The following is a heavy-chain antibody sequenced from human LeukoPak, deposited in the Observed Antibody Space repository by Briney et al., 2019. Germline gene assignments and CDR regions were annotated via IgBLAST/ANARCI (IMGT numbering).Heavy chain of an antibody. Sequence: SETLSLTCTVSGGSISSYYWSWIRQPPGKGLEWIGYIYYSGSTNYNPSLKSRVTISVDTSKNQFSLKLSSATAADTAVYYCARASLAYCGGDCYSHFDYWGQGTLVTVSS. V-gene: IGHV4-59*01. D-gene: IGHD2-21*02. CDR2: IYYSGST. CDR1: GGSISSYY. CDR3: ARASLAYCGGDCYSHFDY. J-gene: IGHJ4*02.